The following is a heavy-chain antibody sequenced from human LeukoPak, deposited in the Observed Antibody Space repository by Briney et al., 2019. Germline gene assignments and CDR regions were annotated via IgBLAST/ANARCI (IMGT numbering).Heavy chain of an antibody. CDR1: SD. V-gene: IGHV4-59*08. D-gene: IGHD3-3*01. CDR3: ARHLHYDFWSGYSTIYGMDV. J-gene: IGHJ6*02. Sequence: SDMSWIRQPPGQGLEWIGYIYYSGSTNYNPSLKSRVTISVDTSKNQFSLKLSSVTAADTAVYYCARHLHYDFWSGYSTIYGMDVWGHGTTVTVSS. CDR2: IYYSGST.